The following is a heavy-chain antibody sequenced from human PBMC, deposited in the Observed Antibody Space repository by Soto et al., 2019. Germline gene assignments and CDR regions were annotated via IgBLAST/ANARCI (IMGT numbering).Heavy chain of an antibody. CDR2: INHSGST. Sequence: XGTLSLTCAVSGGSFSGYYWSWIRQPPGKGLEWIGEINHSGSTNYNPSLKSRVTISVDTSKNQFSLKLSSVTAADTAVYYCARIRSGSYGYYYYYYGMDVWGQGTTVTVSS. D-gene: IGHD3-10*01. CDR1: GGSFSGYY. J-gene: IGHJ6*02. V-gene: IGHV4-34*01. CDR3: ARIRSGSYGYYYYYYGMDV.